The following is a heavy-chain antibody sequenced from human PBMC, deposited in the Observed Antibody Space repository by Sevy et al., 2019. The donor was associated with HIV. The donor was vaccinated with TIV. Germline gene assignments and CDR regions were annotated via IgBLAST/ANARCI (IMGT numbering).Heavy chain of an antibody. Sequence: GGSLRLSCTASGFTFTDYVMNWVRQAPGRGLEWVASIGGSGGSTHYADSVKGRFTISRDNSKNPLYLQMNSLRAEDTAVYYCATDRISDWFFDSWGQGTLVTVSS. CDR2: IGGSGGST. J-gene: IGHJ4*02. CDR1: GFTFTDYV. D-gene: IGHD3-9*01. CDR3: ATDRISDWFFDS. V-gene: IGHV3-23*01.